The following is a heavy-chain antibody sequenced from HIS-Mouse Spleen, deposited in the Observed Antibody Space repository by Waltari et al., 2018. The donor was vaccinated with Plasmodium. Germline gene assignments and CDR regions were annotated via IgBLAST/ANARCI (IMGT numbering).Heavy chain of an antibody. J-gene: IGHJ3*02. V-gene: IGHV4-34*01. CDR2: INHSGST. CDR3: ARGQLGIDAFDI. Sequence: QVQLHQWAAGLLKPSETLSPPCDVHVGSFIGYYCRWLRQPPGKGLEWIGEINHSGSTNYNPSLKSRVTISVDTSKNQFSLKLSSVTAADTAVYYCARGQLGIDAFDIWGQGTMVTVSS. D-gene: IGHD7-27*01. CDR1: VGSFIGYY.